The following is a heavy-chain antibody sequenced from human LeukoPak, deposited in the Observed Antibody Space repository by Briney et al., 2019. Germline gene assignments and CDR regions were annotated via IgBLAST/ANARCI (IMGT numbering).Heavy chain of an antibody. Sequence: GRSLRLSCAASGFTFSSYGMHWVRQAPGKGLEWVSIIYGGGSTYYADSVNGRFTISRHNSKNTLFLQMNSLRTEDTAVYYCARAYDSSGYWPEYFHHWGQGTLVTVSS. D-gene: IGHD3-22*01. CDR1: GFTFSSYG. J-gene: IGHJ1*01. CDR2: IYGGGST. CDR3: ARAYDSSGYWPEYFHH. V-gene: IGHV3-53*04.